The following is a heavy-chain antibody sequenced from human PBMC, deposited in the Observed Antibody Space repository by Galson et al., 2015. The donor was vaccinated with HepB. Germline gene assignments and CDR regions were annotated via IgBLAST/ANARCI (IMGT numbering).Heavy chain of an antibody. CDR1: GYTFTSYA. V-gene: IGHV1-3*01. CDR3: ARGLVTGKYSSSWYDDLGPFDP. CDR2: INAGNGNT. D-gene: IGHD6-13*01. Sequence: SVKVSCKASGYTFTSYAMHWVRQAPGQRLEWMGWINAGNGNTKYSQKFQGRVTITRDTSASTAYMELSSLRSEDTAVYYCARGLVTGKYSSSWYDDLGPFDPWGQRTLVTVSS. J-gene: IGHJ5*02.